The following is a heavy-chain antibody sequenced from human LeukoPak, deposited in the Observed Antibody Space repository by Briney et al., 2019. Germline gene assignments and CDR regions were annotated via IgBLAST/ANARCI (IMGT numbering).Heavy chain of an antibody. Sequence: PGGSLRLSCVASGFTFSSYGMHWFRQAPGKGLVWVSCINPDGSWTLHADSVKGRFAISRDNSKNTLYLQMNSLRGEDTAVYYCAKGREGTIADYFDYWGQGTLVTVSS. J-gene: IGHJ4*02. D-gene: IGHD1-7*01. CDR3: AKGREGTIADYFDY. CDR1: GFTFSSYG. V-gene: IGHV3-74*01. CDR2: INPDGSWT.